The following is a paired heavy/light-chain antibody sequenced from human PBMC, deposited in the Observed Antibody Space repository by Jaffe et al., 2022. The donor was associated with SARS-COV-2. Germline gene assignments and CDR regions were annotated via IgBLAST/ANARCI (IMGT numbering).Heavy chain of an antibody. CDR2: IKSDGSTT. Sequence: EVHLVESGGGLVQPGGSLRLSCAASGFTFSSYWMHWVRQGPGKGLVWVSRIKSDGSTTNYADSVKGRFTISRDNAKNTLYLQMNSLRAEDTAVYYCATICSTTDCYTPYWGQGTLVTVSS. J-gene: IGHJ4*02. V-gene: IGHV3-74*01. D-gene: IGHD2-2*02. CDR3: ATICSTTDCYTPY. CDR1: GFTFSSYW.
Light chain of an antibody. J-gene: IGKJ1*01. CDR2: WAS. CDR3: HQYSSSPWT. CDR1: QSVFFSSNNKNY. V-gene: IGKV4-1*01. Sequence: DIVMTQSPDSLAVSLGERATINCKSSQSVFFSSNNKNYLAWYQQKPGQPPKLLIYWASTRESGVPDRFSGTGSGTDFTLTISSLQAEDVAVYYCHQYSSSPWTFGQGTKVEIK.